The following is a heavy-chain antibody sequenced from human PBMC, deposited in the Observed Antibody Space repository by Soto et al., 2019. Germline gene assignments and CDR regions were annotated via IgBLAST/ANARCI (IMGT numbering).Heavy chain of an antibody. V-gene: IGHV4-61*01. Sequence: SETLSLTCTVSGASVRSGSYYWSWIRQPPGKGLDWIGYVYYSGSTNYNPSLESRVTISVDTSRNQFSLWLSSVTAADTAVYYCARNLRSSSVDYWGQGSLVTVSS. CDR1: GASVRSGSYY. D-gene: IGHD6-6*01. J-gene: IGHJ4*02. CDR3: ARNLRSSSVDY. CDR2: VYYSGST.